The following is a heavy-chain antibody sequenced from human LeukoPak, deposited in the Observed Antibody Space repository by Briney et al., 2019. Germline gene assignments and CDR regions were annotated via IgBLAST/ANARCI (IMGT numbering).Heavy chain of an antibody. Sequence: GGSLRLSCAASGFTFSSYVISWVRQAPGKGLEWVSGISGSGGSTYYADSVKGRFTISRDNSKNTLYLQMNSLRAEDTAVYYCAKESFIPYRYYSSGYIDYWGQGTLVTVSS. CDR1: GFTFSSYV. D-gene: IGHD3-22*01. V-gene: IGHV3-23*01. CDR3: AKESFIPYRYYSSGYIDY. CDR2: ISGSGGST. J-gene: IGHJ4*02.